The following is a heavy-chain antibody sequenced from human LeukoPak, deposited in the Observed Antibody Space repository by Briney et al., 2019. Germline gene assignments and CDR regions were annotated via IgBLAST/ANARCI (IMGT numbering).Heavy chain of an antibody. D-gene: IGHD2-21*02. Sequence: ASVKVSCKASGYTFTNYGVSWVRQAPGQGLEWMGWLNTYNGNTDSARQFQDRVTMTTDTSTSTAYMELRSLRSDDTAVYYCVRDRLSLTVTVIFDYWGQGTLVTVSS. V-gene: IGHV1-18*01. J-gene: IGHJ4*02. CDR3: VRDRLSLTVTVIFDY. CDR1: GYTFTNYG. CDR2: LNTYNGNT.